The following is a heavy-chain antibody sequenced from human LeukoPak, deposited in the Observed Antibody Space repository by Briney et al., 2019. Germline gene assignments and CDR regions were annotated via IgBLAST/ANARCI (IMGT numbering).Heavy chain of an antibody. CDR2: INHSGST. CDR3: ARGVDNNDSKNRNYYFDY. Sequence: SETLSLTCAVYGGSFSGYYWSWIRQPPGKGLEWIGEINHSGSTNYNPSLKSRVTISVDTSKNQFSLKLSSVTAADTAVYYCARGVDNNDSKNRNYYFDYWGQGTLVTVSS. D-gene: IGHD1-1*01. CDR1: GGSFSGYY. J-gene: IGHJ4*02. V-gene: IGHV4-34*01.